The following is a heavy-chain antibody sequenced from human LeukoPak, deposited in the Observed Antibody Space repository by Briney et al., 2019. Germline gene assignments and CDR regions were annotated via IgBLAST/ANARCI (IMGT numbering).Heavy chain of an antibody. D-gene: IGHD1-26*01. CDR2: INHSGST. J-gene: IGHJ6*03. Sequence: SETLSLTCAVYGGSFSGYYWSWIRQPPGKGLEWIGEINHSGSTNYNPSLKSRVTISVDTSKNQFSLKLSSVTAADTAVYYCARRPYSGSYYYYYYMDVWGKGTTVTVSS. V-gene: IGHV4-34*01. CDR3: ARRPYSGSYYYYYYMDV. CDR1: GGSFSGYY.